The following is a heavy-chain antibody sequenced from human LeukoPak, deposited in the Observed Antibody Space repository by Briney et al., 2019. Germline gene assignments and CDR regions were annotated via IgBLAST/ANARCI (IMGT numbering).Heavy chain of an antibody. D-gene: IGHD4-17*01. Sequence: GGSLRLSCAASGFTFSSYAMHWVHQAPGKGLEWVAVISYDGSNKYYADSVKGRFTISRDNSRNTLYVQMDSLRADDTAVYYCARETTVTFPDAFDIWGQGAMVTVSS. J-gene: IGHJ3*02. CDR1: GFTFSSYA. V-gene: IGHV3-30*04. CDR2: ISYDGSNK. CDR3: ARETTVTFPDAFDI.